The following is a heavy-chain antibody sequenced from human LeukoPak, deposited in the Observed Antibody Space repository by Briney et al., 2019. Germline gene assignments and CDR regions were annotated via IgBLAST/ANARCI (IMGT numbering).Heavy chain of an antibody. J-gene: IGHJ4*02. V-gene: IGHV1-46*01. D-gene: IGHD6-13*01. CDR2: INPSGGST. CDR3: ARDAGLKAAGARDYFDY. Sequence: ASVKVSCKASGYTFTNYYMHWARQAPGQGLEWMGIINPSGGSTNYAQKFQGRVTMTRDTSTSTVYMELSSLRSEDTAVYYCARDAGLKAAGARDYFDYWGQGTLVTVSS. CDR1: GYTFTNYY.